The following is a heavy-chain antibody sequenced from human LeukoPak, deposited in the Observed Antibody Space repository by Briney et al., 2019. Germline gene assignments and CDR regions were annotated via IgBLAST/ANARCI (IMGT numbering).Heavy chain of an antibody. J-gene: IGHJ4*02. CDR1: GGSISSGGYY. CDR3: AREKSYGDYGYCFDY. CDR2: IYYSGST. V-gene: IGHV4-31*03. D-gene: IGHD4-17*01. Sequence: SETLSLTCTVSGGSISSGGYYWSWIRQHPGKGLEWIGYIYYSGSTYYNPSLKSRVTISVDTSKNQFSLKLSSVTAADTAVYYCAREKSYGDYGYCFDYWGQGTLVTVSS.